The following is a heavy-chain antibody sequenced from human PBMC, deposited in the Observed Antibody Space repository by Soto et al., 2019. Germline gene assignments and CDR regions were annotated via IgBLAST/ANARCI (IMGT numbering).Heavy chain of an antibody. CDR1: GFTFSTSW. D-gene: IGHD4-17*01. V-gene: IGHV3-74*01. Sequence: EVQVVESGGGLVQPGGSLRLSCAASGFTFSTSWMHWVRQVPGKGLVWVSRINSEGSSTGYADSVKGRFTISRDNAKNTVYLQMNSLRVEDTAVYYCARRYDYGDNVYAFDIWGQGTMVTVSS. CDR2: INSEGSST. J-gene: IGHJ3*02. CDR3: ARRYDYGDNVYAFDI.